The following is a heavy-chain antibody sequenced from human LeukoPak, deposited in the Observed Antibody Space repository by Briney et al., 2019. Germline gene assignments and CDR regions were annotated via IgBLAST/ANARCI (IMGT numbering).Heavy chain of an antibody. J-gene: IGHJ6*02. V-gene: IGHV4-34*01. CDR1: GGSFSGYY. Sequence: PSETLSLTCAVYGGSFSGYYWSWIRQPPGKGLEWIGEINHSGSTNYIPSLKSRVTISVDTSKNQFSLKLSSVTAADTAVYYCARAKRITIFGVPRGYYYYGMDVWGQGTTVTVSS. D-gene: IGHD3-3*01. CDR3: ARAKRITIFGVPRGYYYYGMDV. CDR2: INHSGST.